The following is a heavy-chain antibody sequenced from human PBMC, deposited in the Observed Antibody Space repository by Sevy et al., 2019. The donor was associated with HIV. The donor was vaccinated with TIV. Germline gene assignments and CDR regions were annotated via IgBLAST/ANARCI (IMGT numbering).Heavy chain of an antibody. J-gene: IGHJ4*02. CDR3: ASHYYDSTGYYYPLDY. CDR2: ISTDGNIK. V-gene: IGHV3-30*04. CDR1: GFSFSNYA. D-gene: IGHD3-22*01. Sequence: GGSLRLYCTASGFSFSNYAVYWVRQAPGEGLEWVAVISTDGNIKDYADSVKGRFTISRDNFKNTLYLQMNSLRAEDSAVYYCASHYYDSTGYYYPLDYWGLGTLVTVSS.